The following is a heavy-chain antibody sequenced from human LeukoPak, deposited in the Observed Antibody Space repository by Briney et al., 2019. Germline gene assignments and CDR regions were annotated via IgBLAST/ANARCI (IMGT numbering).Heavy chain of an antibody. CDR1: GFTFSSYW. CDR3: ARDLPRGYSYGYYYYYGMDV. D-gene: IGHD5-18*01. J-gene: IGHJ6*02. V-gene: IGHV3-74*01. CDR2: INSDGSST. Sequence: PGGSLRLSCAASGFTFSSYWMHWVRQAPGKGLVWVSRINSDGSSTSYADSVKGRFTISRDNGKNALYLQLNSLRAEDTAVYYCARDLPRGYSYGYYYYYGMDVWGQGTTVTVSS.